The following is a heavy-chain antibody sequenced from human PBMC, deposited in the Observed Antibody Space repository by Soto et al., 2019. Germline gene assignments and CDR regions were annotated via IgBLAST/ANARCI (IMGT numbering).Heavy chain of an antibody. D-gene: IGHD3-22*01. V-gene: IGHV3-23*01. Sequence: EVQLLESGGGLVQPGGSLRLSCAASGFTFSSYAMSWVRQAPGKGLEWVSAISGSGGSTYYADSVKGRFTISRDNSKNTLYLQMNSLRAEDTAVYYCAKGTYYYDSSGYPHYFDYWGQGTLVTVSS. CDR1: GFTFSSYA. CDR3: AKGTYYYDSSGYPHYFDY. CDR2: ISGSGGST. J-gene: IGHJ4*02.